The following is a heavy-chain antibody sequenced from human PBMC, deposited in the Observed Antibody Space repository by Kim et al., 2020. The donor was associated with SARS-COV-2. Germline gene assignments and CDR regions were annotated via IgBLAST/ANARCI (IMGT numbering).Heavy chain of an antibody. Sequence: SETLSLTCTVSGGSISSSSYYWGWIRQPPGKGLEWIGSIYYSGSTYYNPSLKSRVTISVDTSKNQFSLKLSSVTAADTAVYYCARYLDVSIAAESRSIDYWGQGTLVTVSS. D-gene: IGHD6-25*01. J-gene: IGHJ4*02. CDR3: ARYLDVSIAAESRSIDY. V-gene: IGHV4-39*01. CDR2: IYYSGST. CDR1: GGSISSSSYY.